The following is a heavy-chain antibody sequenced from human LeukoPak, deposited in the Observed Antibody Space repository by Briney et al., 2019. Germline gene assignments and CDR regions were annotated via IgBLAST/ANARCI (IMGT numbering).Heavy chain of an antibody. D-gene: IGHD6-13*01. CDR3: ARDWPFRGAAAGPFDY. V-gene: IGHV4-39*07. J-gene: IGHJ4*02. CDR2: IYYSGST. Sequence: SETLSLTCTVSGGSISSSSYYWGWIRQPPGKGLEWIGSIYYSGSTYYNPSLKSRVTISVDTSKNQFSLKLSSVTAADTAVYYCARDWPFRGAAAGPFDYWGQGTLVPVSS. CDR1: GGSISSSSYY.